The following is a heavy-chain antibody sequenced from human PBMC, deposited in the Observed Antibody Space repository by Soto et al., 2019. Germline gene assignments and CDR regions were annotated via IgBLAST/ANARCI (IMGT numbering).Heavy chain of an antibody. D-gene: IGHD4-17*01. J-gene: IGHJ4*02. Sequence: EVQLVQSGAEVKKPGESLQISCKGSGYNFPYYWIGWLRQMPGKGLEWMGIIFPADPDTRYNPSLQGQVTISVDKSTGTAYLQWRSLTASDTAMYYCAAYGDASRAFDYWGQGTLVTVSS. CDR3: AAYGDASRAFDY. V-gene: IGHV5-51*01. CDR1: GYNFPYYW. CDR2: IFPADPDT.